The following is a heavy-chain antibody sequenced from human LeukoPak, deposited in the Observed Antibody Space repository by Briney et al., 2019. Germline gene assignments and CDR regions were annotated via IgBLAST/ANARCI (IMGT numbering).Heavy chain of an antibody. V-gene: IGHV3-33*01. J-gene: IGHJ3*02. CDR3: ARDGIVGKKGAFDI. D-gene: IGHD1-26*01. CDR2: VWYDGSSK. Sequence: GTSLRLSCAASGFTFSTYGMHWVRQAPGKGLEWVALVWYDGSSKYYVDSVKGRFTITRDHSKSTLYLQMNNLRAEDTAVYYCARDGIVGKKGAFDIWGQGTMVTVSS. CDR1: GFTFSTYG.